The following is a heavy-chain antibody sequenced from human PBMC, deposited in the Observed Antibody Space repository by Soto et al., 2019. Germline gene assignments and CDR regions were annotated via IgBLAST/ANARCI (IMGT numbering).Heavy chain of an antibody. J-gene: IGHJ5*02. CDR1: GYTFTGYF. CDR2: INPNSGAT. V-gene: IGHV1-2*06. Sequence: ASVKVSCKASGYTFTGYFIHWLRHAPGQGGEWMGRINPNSGATNYARKLQDRVTMTMDTSINTAYMELSSLRSDDTAIYYCANLPLASDWFDPWGQGTLVTVSS. CDR3: ANLPLASDWFDP.